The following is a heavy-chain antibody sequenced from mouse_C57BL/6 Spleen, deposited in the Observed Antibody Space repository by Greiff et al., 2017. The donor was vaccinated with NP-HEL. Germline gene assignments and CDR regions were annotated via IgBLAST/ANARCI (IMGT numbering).Heavy chain of an antibody. V-gene: IGHV5-16*01. CDR1: GFTFSDYY. Sequence: EVMLVESEGGLVQPGSSMKLSCTASGFTFSDYYMAWVRQVPEKGLEWVANINYDGSSTYYLDSLKSRFIISRDNAKNILYLQMSSLKSEDTATYDCARDGSYGNPSAFDVWGTGTTVTVSS. D-gene: IGHD2-1*01. CDR3: ARDGSYGNPSAFDV. J-gene: IGHJ1*03. CDR2: INYDGSST.